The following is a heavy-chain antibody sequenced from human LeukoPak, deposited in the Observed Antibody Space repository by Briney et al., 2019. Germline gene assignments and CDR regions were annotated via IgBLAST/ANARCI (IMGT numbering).Heavy chain of an antibody. CDR2: IYRSGST. D-gene: IGHD6-19*01. V-gene: IGHV4-30-2*02. J-gene: IGHJ4*02. Sequence: SQTLSLTCAVSGGSISSGGYSWSWIRQPPGKGLEWIGYIYRSGSTYYNPSLKSRVTISVDTSKNQFSLKLSSVTATDTAVYYCVYRTWLVSNYFDYWGRGTLVTVSS. CDR1: GGSISSGGYS. CDR3: VYRTWLVSNYFDY.